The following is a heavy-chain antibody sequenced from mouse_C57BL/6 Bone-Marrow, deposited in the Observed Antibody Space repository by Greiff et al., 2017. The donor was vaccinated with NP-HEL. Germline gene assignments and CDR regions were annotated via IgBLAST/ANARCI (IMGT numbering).Heavy chain of an antibody. J-gene: IGHJ1*03. V-gene: IGHV1-81*01. CDR3: ARSGAFITTVVATYWYFDV. Sequence: QVQLQQSGAELARPGASVKLSCKASGYTFSSYGISWVKQRTGQGLEWIGEIYPRSGNTYYNEKFKGKATLTADKSSSTAYMELRSLTSEDSAVYFCARSGAFITTVVATYWYFDVWGTGTTVTVSS. D-gene: IGHD1-1*01. CDR1: GYTFSSYG. CDR2: IYPRSGNT.